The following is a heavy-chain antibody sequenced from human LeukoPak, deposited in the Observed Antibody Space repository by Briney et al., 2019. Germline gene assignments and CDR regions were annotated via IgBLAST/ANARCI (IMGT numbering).Heavy chain of an antibody. CDR1: GYTFTSYY. CDR3: AREDYDILTGYNWFDP. J-gene: IGHJ5*02. D-gene: IGHD3-9*01. CDR2: INPSGGST. Sequence: ASVKVSCKASGYTFTSYYIHWVRQAPGQGLEWMGIINPSGGSTTYAQKFQGRVTITADESTSTAYMELSSLRSEDTAVYYCAREDYDILTGYNWFDPWGQGTLVTVSS. V-gene: IGHV1-46*01.